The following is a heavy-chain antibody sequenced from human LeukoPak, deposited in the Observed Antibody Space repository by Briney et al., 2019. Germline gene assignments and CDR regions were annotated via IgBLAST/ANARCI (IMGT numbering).Heavy chain of an antibody. CDR3: ASLPSNTVTHDY. CDR1: GYSISSSYY. J-gene: IGHJ4*02. V-gene: IGHV4-38-2*01. Sequence: PSETLSLTCAVSGYSISSSYYWGWIRQPPGKGLEWIGTISHSGSTHYNPSLKSRVTLSVDTSKNQFSLKLRSVTAADTAVYYCASLPSNTVTHDYWGQGTLVTVSS. CDR2: ISHSGST. D-gene: IGHD4-11*01.